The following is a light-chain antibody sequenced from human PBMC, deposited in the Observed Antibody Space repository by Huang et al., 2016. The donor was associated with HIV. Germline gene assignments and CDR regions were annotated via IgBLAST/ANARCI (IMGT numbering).Light chain of an antibody. V-gene: IGKV3-15*01. CDR2: GSS. CDR1: KSVNAN. Sequence: EIVMTQSPATLSLSPGERATLSCRANKSVNANLAWYQQKFCQAPRLLIYGSSTRASGIPARFSGSGSGTDFTLTISSLQSEDVALYFCQQYNNWLLSFGGGTKVDI. J-gene: IGKJ4*01. CDR3: QQYNNWLLS.